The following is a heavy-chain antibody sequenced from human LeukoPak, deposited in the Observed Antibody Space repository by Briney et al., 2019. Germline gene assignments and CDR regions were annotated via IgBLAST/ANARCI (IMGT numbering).Heavy chain of an antibody. J-gene: IGHJ6*03. V-gene: IGHV4-59*01. CDR1: GGSISSYY. CDR2: IYYSGST. Sequence: PSETLSLTCTVSGGSISSYYWSWIRQPPGKGLEWIGYIYYSGSTNYNPSLKSRVTLSVDTSKNQFSLKLSSVTAADTAVYYCARVQCGGDCHYYYYYYMDVWGKGTTVTVSS. CDR3: ARVQCGGDCHYYYYYYMDV. D-gene: IGHD2-21*02.